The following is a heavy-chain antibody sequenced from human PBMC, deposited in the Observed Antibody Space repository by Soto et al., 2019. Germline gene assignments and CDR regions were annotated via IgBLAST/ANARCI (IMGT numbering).Heavy chain of an antibody. J-gene: IGHJ3*02. CDR1: GGTFSSYA. CDR2: IIPIFGTA. Sequence: ASVKVSCKASGGTFSSYAISWVRQAPGQGLEWMGGIIPIFGTANYAQKFQGRVTITADESTSTAYMELSSLRSEDTAVYYCARSEYSSSSGAFDIWGQGTMVTVSS. V-gene: IGHV1-69*13. CDR3: ARSEYSSSSGAFDI. D-gene: IGHD6-6*01.